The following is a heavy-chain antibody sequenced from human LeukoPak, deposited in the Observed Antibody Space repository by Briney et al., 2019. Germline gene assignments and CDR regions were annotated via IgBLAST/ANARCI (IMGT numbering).Heavy chain of an antibody. CDR3: ARHVGDYFDS. J-gene: IGHJ4*02. D-gene: IGHD3-16*01. Sequence: SETLSLTCTVSGGSISSGGYYWSWIRQPPGKGLEWIGYIYHSGSTYYNPSLKSRVTISVDRSKNQFSLKLSSVTAADTAFYYCARHVGDYFDSWGQGTLVTVSS. CDR2: IYHSGST. V-gene: IGHV4-30-2*01. CDR1: GGSISSGGYY.